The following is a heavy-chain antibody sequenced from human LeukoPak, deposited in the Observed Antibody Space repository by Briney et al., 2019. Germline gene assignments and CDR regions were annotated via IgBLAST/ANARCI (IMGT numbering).Heavy chain of an antibody. CDR2: IYYSGST. V-gene: IGHV4-61*01. Sequence: SETLSLTCTVSGGSVSSGSYYWSWIRQPPGKGLEWIGYIYYSGSTNYNPSLKSRVTISVDTSKNQFSLKLSSVTAADTAVYYCARLTYYYDSSTHYYWFDPWGQGTLVTVSS. J-gene: IGHJ5*02. CDR3: ARLTYYYDSSTHYYWFDP. CDR1: GGSVSSGSYY. D-gene: IGHD3-22*01.